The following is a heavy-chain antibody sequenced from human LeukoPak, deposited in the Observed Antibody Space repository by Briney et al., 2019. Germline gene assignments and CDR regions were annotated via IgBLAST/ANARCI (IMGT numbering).Heavy chain of an antibody. V-gene: IGHV5-51*01. Sequence: GESLKISCKGSGYSFTYYWIGWVRQMPGKGLELMGIIYPGDSDTRYSPSFQGQVTISADKSISTAYLHWSSLKASDTAMYYCARHDYSSGGKGDYWGQGTLVTVSS. CDR1: GYSFTYYW. CDR3: ARHDYSSGGKGDY. J-gene: IGHJ4*02. D-gene: IGHD4-11*01. CDR2: IYPGDSDT.